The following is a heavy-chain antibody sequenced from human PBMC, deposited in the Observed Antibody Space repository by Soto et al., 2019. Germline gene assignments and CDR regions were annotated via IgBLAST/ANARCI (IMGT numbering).Heavy chain of an antibody. V-gene: IGHV3-66*01. J-gene: IGHJ6*03. CDR3: ASGSNHYFYYYMDV. CDR1: GFIVSSNY. D-gene: IGHD4-4*01. CDR2: IYSPGNT. Sequence: GGSLRLSCAASGFIVSSNYMSWVRQAPGKGLEWVSVIYSPGNTYYADSVKGRFAISRDNSKNTLYLQMNSLRAEDTAVYYCASGSNHYFYYYMDVWGKGTTVTVSS.